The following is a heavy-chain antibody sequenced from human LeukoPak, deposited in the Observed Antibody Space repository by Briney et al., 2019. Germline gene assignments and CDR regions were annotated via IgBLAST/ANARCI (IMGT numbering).Heavy chain of an antibody. CDR2: TYYRSKWYN. J-gene: IGHJ2*01. Sequence: SQTLSLTCAISGDSVSSNRASWNWFRQSPSISLKWLGRTYYRSKWYNDYAVSVKSRITINPDTSKNQFSLQLNSVTPEDTAVYYCARAGSYGYYWYFDLWGRGTLVTVSS. CDR3: ARAGSYGYYWYFDL. V-gene: IGHV6-1*01. D-gene: IGHD5-18*01. CDR1: GDSVSSNRAS.